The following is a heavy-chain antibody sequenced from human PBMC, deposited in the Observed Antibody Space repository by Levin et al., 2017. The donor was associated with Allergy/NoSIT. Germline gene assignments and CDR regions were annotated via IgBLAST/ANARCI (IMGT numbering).Heavy chain of an antibody. CDR3: ARGPQKRLSPLDVRHRGYCSSTSCPRGYSWFDP. Sequence: SQTLSLTCAVYGGSFSGYYWSWIRQPPGKGLEWIGEINHSGSTNYNPSLKSRVTISVDTSKNPFSLQLSPGAAPGTAVYYCARGPQKRLSPLDVRHRGYCSSTSCPRGYSWFDPWGQGTLVTVSS. CDR2: INHSGST. D-gene: IGHD2-2*01. CDR1: GGSFSGYY. J-gene: IGHJ5*02. V-gene: IGHV4-34*01.